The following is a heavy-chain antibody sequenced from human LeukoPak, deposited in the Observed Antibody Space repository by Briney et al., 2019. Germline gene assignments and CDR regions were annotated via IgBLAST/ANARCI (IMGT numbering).Heavy chain of an antibody. D-gene: IGHD1-7*01. CDR3: AREEVSGTTYSWFDP. CDR2: IIPIFGTA. Sequence: GSSVKVSCKASGGTFSSYAISWVRQAPGQGLEWMGGIIPIFGTANYAQKFQGRVTITTDESTSTAYMELSSLRSEDTAVYYCAREEVSGTTYSWFDPWGQGTLVTVSS. CDR1: GGTFSSYA. J-gene: IGHJ5*02. V-gene: IGHV1-69*05.